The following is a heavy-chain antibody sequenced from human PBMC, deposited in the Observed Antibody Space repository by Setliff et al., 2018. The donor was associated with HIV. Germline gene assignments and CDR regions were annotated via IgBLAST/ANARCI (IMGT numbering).Heavy chain of an antibody. CDR1: GHTFANSY. CDR2: INNYNGNT. V-gene: IGHV1-2*06. J-gene: IGHJ4*02. Sequence: ASVKVSCKASGHTFANSYLHWVRQAPGQGLEWMGRINNYNGNTKDGQKFQGSVTMTTDTSTSTAYMELRSLTSDDTAIYYCARGRLSWSPDFWGQGTLVTVSS. CDR3: ARGRLSWSPDF.